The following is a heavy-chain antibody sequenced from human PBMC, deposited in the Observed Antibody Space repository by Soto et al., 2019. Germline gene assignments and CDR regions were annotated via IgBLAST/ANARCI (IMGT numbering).Heavy chain of an antibody. D-gene: IGHD3-22*01. CDR1: GFTFSSYT. Sequence: ESGGGLVKPGGSLRLSCAASGFTFSSYTMNWVRQAPGKGLEWVSSIDSSRTYIYYADSVKGRFTISRDNAKNSLSLRMNSLRVEDTAVYYCARDMLLGYYDSSGYYGWGQGTLVTVSS. CDR3: ARDMLLGYYDSSGYYG. J-gene: IGHJ4*02. V-gene: IGHV3-21*01. CDR2: IDSSRTYI.